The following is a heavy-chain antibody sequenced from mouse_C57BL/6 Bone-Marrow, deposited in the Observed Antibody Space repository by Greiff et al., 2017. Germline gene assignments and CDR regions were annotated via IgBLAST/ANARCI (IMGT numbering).Heavy chain of an antibody. CDR1: GFNIKDYY. Sequence: VQLQQSGAELVKPGASVKLSCTASGFNIKDYYMHWVKQRTEQGLEWIGRIDPEDGETKYAPKFPGKATITAATSSNTAYLPLSSLTSEDTAVYYCARDGSSYPWYFDVWGTGTTVTVSS. CDR2: IDPEDGET. V-gene: IGHV14-2*01. D-gene: IGHD1-1*01. CDR3: ARDGSSYPWYFDV. J-gene: IGHJ1*03.